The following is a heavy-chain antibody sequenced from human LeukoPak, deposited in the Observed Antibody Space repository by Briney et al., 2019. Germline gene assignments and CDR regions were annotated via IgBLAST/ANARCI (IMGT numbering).Heavy chain of an antibody. Sequence: SETLSLTCTVSGGSISSYYWSWIRQPPGKGLEWIGYIYYSGSTNYNPSLKSRVTISADTSKNQFSLKLSSVTAADTAVYYCARGNITMIVVGPMDVWGKGTTVTVSS. J-gene: IGHJ6*03. V-gene: IGHV4-59*01. CDR1: GGSISSYY. D-gene: IGHD3-22*01. CDR2: IYYSGST. CDR3: ARGNITMIVVGPMDV.